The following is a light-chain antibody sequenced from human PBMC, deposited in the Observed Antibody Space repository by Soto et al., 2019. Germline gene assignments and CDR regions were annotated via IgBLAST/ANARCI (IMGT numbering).Light chain of an antibody. J-gene: IGKJ5*01. Sequence: ASGGGVDPSGRRTSQGISNYLAWYQQKPGKVPKLLIYAASTLQSGVPSRFSGSGSGTEFTLTIRRLQPDDFATYSCHQRSDWSSSTFGQGTRLENK. V-gene: IGKV1-27*01. CDR3: HQRSDWSSST. CDR1: QGISNY. CDR2: AAS.